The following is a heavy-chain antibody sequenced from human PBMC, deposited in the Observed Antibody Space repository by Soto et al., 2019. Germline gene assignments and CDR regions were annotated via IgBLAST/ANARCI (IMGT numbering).Heavy chain of an antibody. D-gene: IGHD2-2*01. J-gene: IGHJ3*02. CDR2: MNPNSGNT. Sequence: QVQLVQSGAEVKKPGASVKVSCKASGYTFTSYDINWVRQATGQGLEWMGWMNPNSGNTGYAQKLQGRVTMTRNTSISTAYMELSSLRSEDTAVYYCARAGCSSTSCYGDAFDIWGQGTMVTVSS. CDR3: ARAGCSSTSCYGDAFDI. CDR1: GYTFTSYD. V-gene: IGHV1-8*01.